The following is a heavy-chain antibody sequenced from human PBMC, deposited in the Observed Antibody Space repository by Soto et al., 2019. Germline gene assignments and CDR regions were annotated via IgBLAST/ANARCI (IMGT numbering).Heavy chain of an antibody. CDR1: GFTFSDYA. CDR3: ARGMWDIVVVPAAMSWFDP. CDR2: ISSSGTYI. J-gene: IGHJ5*02. Sequence: EVQLVESGGGLVKPGGSLRLSCAASGFTFSDYAMNWVRQSPGKGLEWVSSISSSGTYIYYADSLKGRFTISRDTAKNSVDLQMNSLRADDTAVYYCARGMWDIVVVPAAMSWFDPWGQGTLVTVSS. D-gene: IGHD2-2*01. V-gene: IGHV3-21*01.